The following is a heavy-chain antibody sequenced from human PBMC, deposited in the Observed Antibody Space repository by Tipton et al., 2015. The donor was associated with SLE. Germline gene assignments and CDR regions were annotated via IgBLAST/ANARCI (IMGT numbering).Heavy chain of an antibody. D-gene: IGHD7-27*01. CDR3: ARDIEAPGDFLYFDY. J-gene: IGHJ4*02. Sequence: TLSLTCKVSGISISTHYWSWIRQPPGKGLEWIGQMHNSGDSTYNPSLKSRVTMPVDTSKNHFSLKLTSVIAADTAVYYCARDIEAPGDFLYFDYWGQGILVTVSS. V-gene: IGHV4-59*11. CDR1: GISISTHY. CDR2: MHNSGDS.